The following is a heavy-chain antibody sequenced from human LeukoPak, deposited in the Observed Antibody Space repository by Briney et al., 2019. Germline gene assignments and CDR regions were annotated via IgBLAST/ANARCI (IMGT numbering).Heavy chain of an antibody. J-gene: IGHJ4*02. V-gene: IGHV3-30-3*01. Sequence: GGSLRLSCAASGFTFSSYAMHWVRQAPGKGLEWVAVISYDGSNKYYADSVKGRFTISRDNSKNTLYLQMSSLRAEDTAVYYCARDLAVATILDYWGQGTLVTVSS. CDR3: ARDLAVATILDY. CDR2: ISYDGSNK. D-gene: IGHD5-12*01. CDR1: GFTFSSYA.